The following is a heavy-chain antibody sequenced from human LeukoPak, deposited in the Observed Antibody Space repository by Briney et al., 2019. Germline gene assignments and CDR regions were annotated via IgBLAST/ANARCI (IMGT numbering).Heavy chain of an antibody. CDR3: AKGPDEDIVVVHWFDP. V-gene: IGHV3-23*01. CDR1: GFTFSSYA. J-gene: IGHJ5*02. Sequence: GGSLRLSCAASGFTFSSYAMSWVRQAPGKGLEWVSAISGSGGSTYYADSVKGRFTISRDNSKNTLYLQMNSLRAEDTAVYYCAKGPDEDIVVVHWFDPWGQGTLVTVSS. CDR2: ISGSGGST. D-gene: IGHD2-2*01.